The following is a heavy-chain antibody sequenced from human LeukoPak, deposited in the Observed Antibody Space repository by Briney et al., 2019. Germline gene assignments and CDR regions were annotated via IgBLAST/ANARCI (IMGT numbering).Heavy chain of an antibody. CDR1: GGSFSGYY. CDR2: INHSGSI. D-gene: IGHD2-2*01. J-gene: IGHJ4*02. CDR3: ARLFWGCSSTSCGDY. V-gene: IGHV4-34*01. Sequence: PSETLSLTCAVYGGSFSGYYWSWIRQPPGKGLEWIGEINHSGSINYNPSLKSRVTILVDTSKNQFSLKLSSVTAADTAVYYCARLFWGCSSTSCGDYWGQGTLVTVSS.